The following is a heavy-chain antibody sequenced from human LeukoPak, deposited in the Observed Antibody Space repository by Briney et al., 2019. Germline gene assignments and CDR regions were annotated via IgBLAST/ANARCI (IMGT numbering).Heavy chain of an antibody. CDR2: ISGIGGYI. D-gene: IGHD1-26*01. J-gene: IGHJ4*02. Sequence: PGGSLRLSCAASGFTFTTYAMSWVRQAPGKGLEWVSAISGIGGYIYYADSVKGRFTMSRDNSKNTLYLQMNSLRAEDTAVYYCARFRSTSGSYPLDYWGQGTLVAASS. CDR1: GFTFTTYA. CDR3: ARFRSTSGSYPLDY. V-gene: IGHV3-23*01.